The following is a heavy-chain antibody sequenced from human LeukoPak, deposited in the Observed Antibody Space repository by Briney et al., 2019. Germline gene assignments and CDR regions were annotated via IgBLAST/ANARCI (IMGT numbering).Heavy chain of an antibody. D-gene: IGHD3-3*01. CDR1: GGSFSGYY. V-gene: IGHV4-34*01. CDR2: INHSGST. Sequence: PSETLSLTCAVYGGSFSGYYWSWIRQPPGKGLEWIGEINHSGSTNYNPSLKSRVTISVDTSKNQFSLKLSSVTAADTAVYYCARHVWDFWSGSPRQGGYYYYGMDVWGQGTTVTVSS. J-gene: IGHJ6*02. CDR3: ARHVWDFWSGSPRQGGYYYYGMDV.